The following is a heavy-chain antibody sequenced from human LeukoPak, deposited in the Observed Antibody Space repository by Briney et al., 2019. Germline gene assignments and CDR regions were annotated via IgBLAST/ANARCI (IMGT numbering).Heavy chain of an antibody. D-gene: IGHD1-26*01. CDR1: GGSISSYY. CDR3: ARSSGSYSPFGAFDI. CDR2: IYYSGST. V-gene: IGHV4-59*08. J-gene: IGHJ3*02. Sequence: PSETLSLIWTVSGGSISSYYWRWIRQPPGKGLEWIGYIYYSGSTNYNPSLKSRVTISVDTSKNQFSLKLSSVTAADTAVYYCARSSGSYSPFGAFDIWGQGTMVTVSS.